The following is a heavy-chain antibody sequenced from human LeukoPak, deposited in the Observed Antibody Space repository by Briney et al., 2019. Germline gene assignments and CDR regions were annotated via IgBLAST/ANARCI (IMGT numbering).Heavy chain of an antibody. V-gene: IGHV3-7*01. CDR3: VRYGRRANDQPFDV. J-gene: IGHJ3*01. D-gene: IGHD1-1*01. Sequence: GGSLRLSCEVSGFTFSNYWMMWVRQAPGKGLEWVASIDEDGSETNYVDSVTGRFTVPRDHAKNSLFLQMNSLRAEDTAVYYCVRYGRRANDQPFDVWGQGTMVTVSS. CDR1: GFTFSNYW. CDR2: IDEDGSET.